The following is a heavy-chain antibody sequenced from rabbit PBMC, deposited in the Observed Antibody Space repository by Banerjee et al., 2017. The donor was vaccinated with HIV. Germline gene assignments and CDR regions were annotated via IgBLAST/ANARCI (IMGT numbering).Heavy chain of an antibody. CDR1: GFDFSSYYM. J-gene: IGHJ4*01. CDR3: ARGGTIATMSL. D-gene: IGHD2-1*01. Sequence: QEQLKESGGGLVQPGGSLKLSCKASGFDFSSYYMSWVRQAPGKGLEWIGYIDPVFGSTYYASWVKSRFTISKTSSTTVTLQMTSLTAADTATYFCARGGTIATMSLWGPGTLVTVS. CDR2: IDPVFGST. V-gene: IGHV1S45*01.